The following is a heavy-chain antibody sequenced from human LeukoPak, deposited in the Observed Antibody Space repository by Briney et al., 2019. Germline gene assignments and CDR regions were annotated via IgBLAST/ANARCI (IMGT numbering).Heavy chain of an antibody. CDR3: AKRGPYSGTYRCDAFDV. D-gene: IGHD1-26*01. CDR2: ISGSSGGT. CDR1: GFMFSNYV. J-gene: IGHJ3*01. V-gene: IGHV3-23*01. Sequence: QTGGSLRLSCAASGFMFSNYVMSWVRQAPGKGLEWVSGISGSSGGTSYADSVKGRFTISRDNSKNTLYLQMNSLRAEDTAVYYCAKRGPYSGTYRCDAFDVWGQGTMVTVSS.